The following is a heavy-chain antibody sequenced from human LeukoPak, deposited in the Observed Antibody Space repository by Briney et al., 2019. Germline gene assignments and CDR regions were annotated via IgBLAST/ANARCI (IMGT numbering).Heavy chain of an antibody. Sequence: PGGSLRLSCAASGFTFSSYSMNWVRQAPGKGLEWVSSISSSSSYICYADSVKGRFTISRDNAKNSLYLQMNSLRAEDTAVYYCARDRIATTGMDVWGQGTTVTVSS. D-gene: IGHD1/OR15-1a*01. CDR1: GFTFSSYS. V-gene: IGHV3-21*01. CDR3: ARDRIATTGMDV. J-gene: IGHJ6*02. CDR2: ISSSSSYI.